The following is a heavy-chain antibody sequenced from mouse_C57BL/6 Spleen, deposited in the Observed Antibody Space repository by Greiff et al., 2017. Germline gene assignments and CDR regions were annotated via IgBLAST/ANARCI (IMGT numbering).Heavy chain of an antibody. CDR3: ARSRYYGSSYEGWDY. CDR2: IFPGSGST. CDR1: GYTFTDYY. V-gene: IGHV1-75*01. J-gene: IGHJ2*01. D-gene: IGHD1-1*01. Sequence: VKLQESGPELVKPGASVKISCKASGYTFTDYYINWVKQRPGQGLEWIGWIFPGSGSTYYNEKFKGKATLTVDKSSSTAYMLLSSLTSEDSAVYFCARSRYYGSSYEGWDYWGQGTTLTVSS.